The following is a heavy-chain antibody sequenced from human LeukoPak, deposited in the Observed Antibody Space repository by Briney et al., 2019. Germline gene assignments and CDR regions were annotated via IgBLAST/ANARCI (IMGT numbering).Heavy chain of an antibody. CDR2: IIPIFGTA. CDR1: GGTFSSYA. D-gene: IGHD6-13*01. V-gene: IGHV1-69*05. J-gene: IGHJ5*02. Sequence: SVKVSCKASGGTFSSYAISWVRQAPGQGLEWMGGIIPIFGTANYAQKFQGRVTITTDESTSTAYMELSSLRSEDTAVYYCARVGIAAAGGYRFDPWGQGTLVTVSS. CDR3: ARVGIAAAGGYRFDP.